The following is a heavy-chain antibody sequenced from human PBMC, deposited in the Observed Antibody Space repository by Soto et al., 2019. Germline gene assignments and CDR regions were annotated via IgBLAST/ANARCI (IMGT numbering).Heavy chain of an antibody. D-gene: IGHD3-10*01. CDR3: ATVTFTMVRGVIIWQDYYYGMDV. CDR2: IIPIFGTA. CDR1: GGTFSSYA. V-gene: IGHV1-69*13. J-gene: IGHJ6*02. Sequence: SVKVSCKASGGTFSSYAISWVRQAPGQGLEWKGGIIPIFGTANYAQKFQGRVTITADESTSTAYMELSSLRSEDTAVYYCATVTFTMVRGVIIWQDYYYGMDVWGQGTTVTVSS.